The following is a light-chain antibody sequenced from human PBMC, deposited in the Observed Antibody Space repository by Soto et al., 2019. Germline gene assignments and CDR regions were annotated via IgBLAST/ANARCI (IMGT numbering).Light chain of an antibody. Sequence: EIVMTQSPATLSVSPGERVTLSCRASQSVSSSLAWYQQRPGQAPRLLIYDTSTRAAGIAARFSGSGSGTEFTLTISSLKSEDFAVYYCQQYVHWPPGTFGQWTKGDIK. CDR3: QQYVHWPPGT. CDR2: DTS. CDR1: QSVSSS. J-gene: IGKJ1*01. V-gene: IGKV3-15*01.